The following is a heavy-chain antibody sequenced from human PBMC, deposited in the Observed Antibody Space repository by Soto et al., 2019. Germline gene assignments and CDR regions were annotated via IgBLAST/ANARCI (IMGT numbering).Heavy chain of an antibody. D-gene: IGHD2-2*02. CDR3: AGDMCNIAVVPAGIARGYYLSGSDL. J-gene: IGHJ6*03. CDR1: GGTFSSYA. CDR2: IIPIFGTA. V-gene: IGHV1-69*06. Sequence: SVKGSCKASGGTFSSYAISRVRQAPGQGLEWMGGIIPIFGTANYAQKFQGRVTITADKSTSTAYMELSSLRSEDTAVYYSAGDMCNIAVVPAGIARGYYLSGSDLWG.